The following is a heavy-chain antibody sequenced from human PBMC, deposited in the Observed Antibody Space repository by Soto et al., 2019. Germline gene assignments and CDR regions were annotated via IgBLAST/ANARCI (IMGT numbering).Heavy chain of an antibody. CDR2: ISPGGDST. CDR1: GFNFNIYA. CDR3: AKALGNPYYYYYMDV. V-gene: IGHV3-23*01. J-gene: IGHJ6*03. Sequence: EVQLLESGGGLVQPGGSLRLSCAASGFNFNIYAMTWVRQAPGKGLEWVSTISPGGDSTYFADSVKGRVTISRDNSKNTPSLQMNSLRAVDTATYFCAKALGNPYYYYYMDVWGTGTTVTVSS. D-gene: IGHD1-1*01.